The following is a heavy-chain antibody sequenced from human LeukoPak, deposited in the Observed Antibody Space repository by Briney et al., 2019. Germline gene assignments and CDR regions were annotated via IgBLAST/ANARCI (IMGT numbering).Heavy chain of an antibody. CDR3: ARGLYSSGWYGGGLFDY. J-gene: IGHJ4*02. CDR2: INHVGAT. CDR1: GGSFSGYY. D-gene: IGHD6-19*01. Sequence: SETLSLTCAVYGGSFSGYYWSWIRQPPEKGLEWIGEINHVGATNYNPSLKSRVTMSVDTSKNQFSLKLSSVTAADTAVYYCARGLYSSGWYGGGLFDYWGQGTLVTVSS. V-gene: IGHV4-34*01.